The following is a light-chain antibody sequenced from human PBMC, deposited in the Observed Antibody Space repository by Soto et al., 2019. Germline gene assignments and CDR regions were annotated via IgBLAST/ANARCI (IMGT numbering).Light chain of an antibody. CDR1: QSVSSSY. J-gene: IGKJ5*01. Sequence: ESVLTQSPGTLSLSPGERATLSCRASQSVSSSYLAWYQQKPGQAPRLLIYGASSRATGIPDRFSGSGSGTDFTLTISRLEPEDFAVYYCQQYGSSSITFGQGTHWRL. V-gene: IGKV3-20*01. CDR3: QQYGSSSIT. CDR2: GAS.